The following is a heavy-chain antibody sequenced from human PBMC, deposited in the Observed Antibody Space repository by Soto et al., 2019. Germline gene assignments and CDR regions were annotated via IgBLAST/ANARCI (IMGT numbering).Heavy chain of an antibody. CDR3: ADLWYFDY. CDR1: GFTFSSYG. CDR2: ISYDGSNK. D-gene: IGHD2-21*01. Sequence: GGSLRLSCAASGFTFSSYGMHWVRQAPGKGLEWVAVISYDGSNKYYADSVKGRFTISRDNSKNTLYLQMNSLRAEDTAVYYCADLWYFDYWGQGTLVTVSS. V-gene: IGHV3-30*03. J-gene: IGHJ4*02.